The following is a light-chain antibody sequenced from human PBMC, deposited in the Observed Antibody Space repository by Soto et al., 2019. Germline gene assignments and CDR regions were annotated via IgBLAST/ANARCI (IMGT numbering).Light chain of an antibody. Sequence: AIQMTQSPSSLSASVGDRVIITCRASQGIRNDLSWYQQKPGKAPKLLIYAASILQGGVPPRFSGSGSGTDFTLTISSLQPEDFATYYCLQHYNYPMKFGQRTKVDIK. CDR2: AAS. V-gene: IGKV1-6*01. CDR1: QGIRND. J-gene: IGKJ1*01. CDR3: LQHYNYPMK.